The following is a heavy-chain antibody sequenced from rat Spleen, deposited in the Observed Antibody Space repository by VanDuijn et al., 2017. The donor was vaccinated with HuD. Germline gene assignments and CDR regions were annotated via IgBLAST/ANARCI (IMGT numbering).Heavy chain of an antibody. CDR2: MKYDGDT. D-gene: IGHD1-8*01. CDR1: GFSLTSNS. CDR3: TRDEGYSSYAGFDY. V-gene: IGHV2-63*01. Sequence: QVQLKESGPGLVQPSQTLSLTCTVSGFSLTSNSVSWVRQPPGKGLEWMGRMKYDGDTYYNSALKSRLSINRDTSKSQVFLKMNSLQTDDTGTYYCTRDEGYSSYAGFDYWGQGVMVTVSS. J-gene: IGHJ2*01.